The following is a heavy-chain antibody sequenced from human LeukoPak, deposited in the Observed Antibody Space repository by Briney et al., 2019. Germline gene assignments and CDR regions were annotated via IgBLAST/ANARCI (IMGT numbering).Heavy chain of an antibody. J-gene: IGHJ4*02. CDR3: ARETAVHGGIEF. CDR1: GVSISSGYYY. V-gene: IGHV4-61*02. D-gene: IGHD3-10*01. CDR2: IYPASGSS. Sequence: SETLSLTCSVSGVSISSGYYYWNWIRQPAGKGLEWIGRIYPASGSSSYNPSLQGRATILEDRSRNQFSLKLSAVTASDTALYYCARETAVHGGIEFWGQGIQVIVSS.